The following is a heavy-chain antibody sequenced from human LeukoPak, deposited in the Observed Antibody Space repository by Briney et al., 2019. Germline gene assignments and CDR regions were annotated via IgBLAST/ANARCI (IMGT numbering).Heavy chain of an antibody. D-gene: IGHD2-15*01. CDR1: GFTFSDYY. CDR3: ARVSRYCSGGSCYSGGGY. V-gene: IGHV3-11*01. CDR2: ISSSGSTI. J-gene: IGHJ4*02. Sequence: GGSLRLSCAASGFTFSDYYMSWIRRAPGKGLEWVSYISSSGSTIYYADSVKGRFTISRDNAKNSLYLQMNSLRAEDTAVHYCARVSRYCSGGSCYSGGGYWGQGTLVTVSS.